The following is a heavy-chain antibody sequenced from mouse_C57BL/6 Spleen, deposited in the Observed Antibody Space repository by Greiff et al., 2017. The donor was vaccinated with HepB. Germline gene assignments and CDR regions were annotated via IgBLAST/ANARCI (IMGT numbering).Heavy chain of an antibody. Sequence: QVQLQQPGAELVKPGASVKLSCKASGYTFTSYWMQWVKQRPGQGLEWIGEIDPSDSYTNYNQKFKGKATLTVDTSSSTAYMQLSILTSEDSAVYYCAREDYYGSSRDYFDYWGQGTTLTVSS. D-gene: IGHD1-1*01. CDR3: AREDYYGSSRDYFDY. CDR2: IDPSDSYT. CDR1: GYTFTSYW. J-gene: IGHJ2*01. V-gene: IGHV1-50*01.